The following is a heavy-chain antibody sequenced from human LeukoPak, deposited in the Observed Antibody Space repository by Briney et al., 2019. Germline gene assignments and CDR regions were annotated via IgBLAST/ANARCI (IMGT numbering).Heavy chain of an antibody. CDR1: GFTFTSYW. V-gene: IGHV3-53*01. J-gene: IGHJ5*02. Sequence: PGRSLRLSCAASGFTFTSYWMHWVRQAPGKGLEWVSVIYSGGSTYYADSVKGRFTISRDNSSNTLYLQMNSLRAEDTAVYYCARDTGYSYAMSWGQGTLVTVSS. CDR3: ARDTGYSYAMS. D-gene: IGHD5-18*01. CDR2: IYSGGST.